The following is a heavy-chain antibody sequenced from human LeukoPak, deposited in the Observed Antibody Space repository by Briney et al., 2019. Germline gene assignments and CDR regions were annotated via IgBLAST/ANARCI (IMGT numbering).Heavy chain of an antibody. V-gene: IGHV3-23*01. CDR1: GFTFSSYA. D-gene: IGHD4-23*01. Sequence: GGSLRLSCAASGFTFSSYAMSWVRQAPGKGREGVSAISGSGGSTYYADSVKGRFTISRDNSNNTLYLRMNSLRAEDTAVYYCAKVGYGNPDYWGQGTLVTVSS. CDR2: ISGSGGST. CDR3: AKVGYGNPDY. J-gene: IGHJ4*02.